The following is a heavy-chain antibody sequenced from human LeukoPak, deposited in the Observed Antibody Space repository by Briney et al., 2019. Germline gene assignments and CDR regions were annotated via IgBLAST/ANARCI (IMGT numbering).Heavy chain of an antibody. J-gene: IGHJ4*02. Sequence: VASVKVSCKASGYTFTGYYMHWVRQAPGQGLEWMGWINPNSGGTNYAQKFQGRVTMTRDTSISTAYMELSRLRSGDTAVYYCARDFNGDYDFDYWGQGTLVTVSS. CDR3: ARDFNGDYDFDY. D-gene: IGHD4-17*01. CDR1: GYTFTGYY. CDR2: INPNSGGT. V-gene: IGHV1-2*02.